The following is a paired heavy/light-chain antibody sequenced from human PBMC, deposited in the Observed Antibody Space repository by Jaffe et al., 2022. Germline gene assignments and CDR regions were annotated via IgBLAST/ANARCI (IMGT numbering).Light chain of an antibody. CDR1: NNDVGSHG. V-gene: IGLV10-54*01. Sequence: QAGLTQPPSVSKGLTQTATLTCTGNNNDVGSHGAAWLQQHQGHPPKLLSYRNNNRPSGISDRFSASRSGNTASLTITELQPEDEADYYCSSWDGSRGGYIFGTGTKVIVL. CDR3: SSWDGSRGGYI. J-gene: IGLJ1*01. CDR2: RNN.
Heavy chain of an antibody. CDR1: GFIFSNYE. D-gene: IGHD3-3*01. Sequence: EVQLVESGGGLVQPGGSLRLSCEVSGFIFSNYEMNWVRQAPGKGLEWVSYITTSGTTTLYADSVKGRFTMSRDNAKNSVYLQMNSLRVEDTALYYCASDVYGILDFGHWGQGTLVTVSS. V-gene: IGHV3-48*03. CDR3: ASDVYGILDFGH. J-gene: IGHJ4*02. CDR2: ITTSGTTT.